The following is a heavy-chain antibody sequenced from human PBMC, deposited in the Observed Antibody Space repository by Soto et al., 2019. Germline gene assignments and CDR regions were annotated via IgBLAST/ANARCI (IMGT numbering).Heavy chain of an antibody. CDR1: GFTFSSYG. J-gene: IGHJ6*02. CDR3: ARAFPYYYYYYGMDV. Sequence: GGSLRLSCAASGFTFSSYGMHWVRQAPGKGLEWVAVIWYDGSNKYYADSVKGRFTISRDNSKNTLYLQMNSLRAEDTAVYYCARAFPYYYYYYGMDVWGQGTTVTVSS. V-gene: IGHV3-33*01. CDR2: IWYDGSNK.